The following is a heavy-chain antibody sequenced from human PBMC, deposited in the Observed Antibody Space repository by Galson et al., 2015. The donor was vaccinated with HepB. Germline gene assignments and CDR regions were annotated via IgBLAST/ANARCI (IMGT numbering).Heavy chain of an antibody. CDR1: GYSFTNYW. Sequence: QSGAEVKKPGESLRISCKGSGYSFTNYWISWVRQMPGKGLEWMGRIDPTDSYIKYSPSFQGHVTISVDKSISTAYLQWHSLQVSDTAMYYCARRVVQELMDSDWFDPWGQGTVVTVSS. CDR3: ARRVVQELMDSDWFDP. D-gene: IGHD3-10*01. V-gene: IGHV5-10-1*01. J-gene: IGHJ5*02. CDR2: IDPTDSYI.